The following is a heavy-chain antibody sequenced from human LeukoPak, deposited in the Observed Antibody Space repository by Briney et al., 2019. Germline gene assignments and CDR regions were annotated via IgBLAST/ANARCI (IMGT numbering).Heavy chain of an antibody. Sequence: SETLSLTCSVSGDSITLYYWSWIRQPPGKGLEWIGYIYYSGSTDSNPSLKSRITMSVDTSKNQFSLKLSSVTAADTAVYYCARQLGAAAATSFGYWGQGTLVTVSS. V-gene: IGHV4-59*08. J-gene: IGHJ4*02. D-gene: IGHD6-13*01. CDR2: IYYSGST. CDR1: GDSITLYY. CDR3: ARQLGAAAATSFGY.